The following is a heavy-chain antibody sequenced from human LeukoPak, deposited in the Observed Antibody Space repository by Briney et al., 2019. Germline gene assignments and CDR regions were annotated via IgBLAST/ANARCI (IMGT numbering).Heavy chain of an antibody. CDR1: GYTFTSYD. V-gene: IGHV1-8*03. CDR2: MNPNSGNT. D-gene: IGHD2-2*01. J-gene: IGHJ3*02. Sequence: ASVKVSCKASGYTFTSYDINWVRQATGQGLEWIGWMNPNSGNTGYAQKFQGRVTITRNTSISTAYMELSSLRSEDTAVYYCARIGYCSSTSCFVDAFDIWGQGTMVTVSS. CDR3: ARIGYCSSTSCFVDAFDI.